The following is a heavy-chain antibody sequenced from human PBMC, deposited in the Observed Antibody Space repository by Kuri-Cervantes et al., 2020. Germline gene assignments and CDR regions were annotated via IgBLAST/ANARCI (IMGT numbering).Heavy chain of an antibody. CDR2: ISPNSGGT. CDR3: ASEMISGGTFRGAVPDY. Sequence: ASVKVSCKASGYTFTDYYMHWVRQAPGQGLEWMGWISPNSGGTNYAQKFQGRVTMTRDTSISTAYMELSSLRSEDTAVYYCASEMISGGTFRGAVPDYWGQGTLVTVSS. J-gene: IGHJ4*02. D-gene: IGHD3-16*01. V-gene: IGHV1-2*02. CDR1: GYTFTDYY.